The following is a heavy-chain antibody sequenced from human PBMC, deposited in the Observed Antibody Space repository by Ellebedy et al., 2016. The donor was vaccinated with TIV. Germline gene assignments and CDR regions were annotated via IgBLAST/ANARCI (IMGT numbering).Heavy chain of an antibody. V-gene: IGHV3-30*18. D-gene: IGHD3-10*01. CDR1: GFTFSSYG. J-gene: IGHJ4*02. CDR2: ISYDGSNK. CDR3: AKDRVLLWFGESYDY. Sequence: GGSLRLXXAASGFTFSSYGMHWVRQAPGKGLEWVAVISYDGSNKYYVDSVKGRFTISRDNSKNTLYLQMNSLRAEDTAVYYCAKDRVLLWFGESYDYWGQGTLVTVSS.